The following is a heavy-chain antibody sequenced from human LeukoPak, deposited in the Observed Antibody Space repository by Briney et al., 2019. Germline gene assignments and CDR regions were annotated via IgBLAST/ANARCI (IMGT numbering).Heavy chain of an antibody. D-gene: IGHD3-3*02. Sequence: ASVKVSCKASGYTFTSYYMHWVRQAPGQGLEWMGIINPSGGSTSYAQKFQGRVTMTRDTSKNQFSLKLSSVTAADTAVYYCARDSRIPFLDYYYGMDVWGQGTTVTVSS. V-gene: IGHV1-46*01. J-gene: IGHJ6*02. CDR3: ARDSRIPFLDYYYGMDV. CDR1: GYTFTSYY. CDR2: INPSGGST.